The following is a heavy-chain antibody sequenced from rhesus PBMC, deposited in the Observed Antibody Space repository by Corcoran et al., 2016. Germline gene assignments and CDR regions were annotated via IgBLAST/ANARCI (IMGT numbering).Heavy chain of an antibody. V-gene: IGHV4-57*02. CDR1: GGSVSRRNW. J-gene: IGHJ6*01. CDR3: ARGRSLPTTVTTGLDS. Sequence: QLQLQESGPGLVKPSETLSLTCAVSGGSVSRRNWWSWSRQPPGKGPEWIGRFSGRVDSTRYNPSLTRRVTVSTDTSKNQFSLKVSSVTAADTAVYSCARGRSLPTTVTTGLDSWGQGVVVTVSS. CDR2: FSGRVDST. D-gene: IGHD4-35*01.